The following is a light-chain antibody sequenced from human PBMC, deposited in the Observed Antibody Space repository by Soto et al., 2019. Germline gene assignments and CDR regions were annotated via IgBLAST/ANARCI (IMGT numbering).Light chain of an antibody. J-gene: IGKJ5*01. V-gene: IGKV1-5*03. Sequence: DIQMTQSPSTLSASVGDRVTITCRASQSISSWLAWYQQKPGKAPKLLIYKASTLKSGVPSRFSGSGSGTEFTLTISRLEPEDFAVYYCQQYGSSPFAFGQGTRLEIK. CDR3: QQYGSSPFA. CDR1: QSISSW. CDR2: KAS.